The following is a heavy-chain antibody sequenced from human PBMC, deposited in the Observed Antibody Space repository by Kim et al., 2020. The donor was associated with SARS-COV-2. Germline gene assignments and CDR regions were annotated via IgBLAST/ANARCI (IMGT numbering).Heavy chain of an antibody. J-gene: IGHJ4*02. V-gene: IGHV4-31*03. Sequence: SETLSLTCTVSGGSISSGGYYWSWIRQHPGKGLEWIGYIYYSGSTYYNPSLKSRVTISVDTSKNQFSLKLSSVTAADTAVYYCARGMVRGVIISSPLAFDYWGQGTLVTVSS. CDR1: GGSISSGGYY. D-gene: IGHD3-10*01. CDR2: IYYSGST. CDR3: ARGMVRGVIISSPLAFDY.